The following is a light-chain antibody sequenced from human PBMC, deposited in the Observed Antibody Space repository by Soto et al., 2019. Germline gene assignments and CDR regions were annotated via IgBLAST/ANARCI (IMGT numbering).Light chain of an antibody. CDR3: ATWDSNTRV. CDR2: LEGSGSY. CDR1: SGHSSYI. J-gene: IGLJ2*01. Sequence: QPVLTQSSSASASLGSSVKLTCTLSSGHSSYIIAWHQQQPGKAPRYLMKLEGSGSYNKGSGVPDRFSGSSSGADRYLTISNLQSEDEADYYCATWDSNTRVFGGGTKVTVL. V-gene: IGLV4-60*03.